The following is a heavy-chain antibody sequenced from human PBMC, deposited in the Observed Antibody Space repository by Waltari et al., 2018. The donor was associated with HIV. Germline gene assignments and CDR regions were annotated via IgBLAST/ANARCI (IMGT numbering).Heavy chain of an antibody. Sequence: VQLVESGGGSIKTGGSLRLSCAASGFSVSNHWMDWVRQGPGKGLVWVARINSDDSSRNYADAVKGRFVISRDNARNTVYLQLNSLRVEDTAMYFCARASHYIEFSTFDGDYYFDVWGRGTRVAVSS. CDR2: INSDDSSR. CDR3: ARASHYIEFSTFDGDYYFDV. D-gene: IGHD2-15*01. J-gene: IGHJ4*02. CDR1: GFSVSNHW. V-gene: IGHV3-74*01.